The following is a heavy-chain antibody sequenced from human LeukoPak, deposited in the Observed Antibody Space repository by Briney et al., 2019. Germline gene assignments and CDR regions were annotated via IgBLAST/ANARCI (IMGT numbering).Heavy chain of an antibody. CDR2: ISWNSGSI. J-gene: IGHJ6*03. V-gene: IGHV3-9*01. D-gene: IGHD5-18*01. CDR3: ARALDTAMASYYYYYYMDV. CDR1: GFTFDDYA. Sequence: GRSLRLSCAASGFTFDDYAMHWVRQAPGKGLEWVSGISWNSGSIGYADSVKGRFTISRDNAKNSLYLQMDSLRAEDTAVYYCARALDTAMASYYYYYYMDVWGKGTTVTVSS.